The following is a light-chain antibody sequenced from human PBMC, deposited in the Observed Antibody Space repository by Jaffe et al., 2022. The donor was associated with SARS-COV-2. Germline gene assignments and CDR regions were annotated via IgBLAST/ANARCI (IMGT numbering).Light chain of an antibody. Sequence: EIVLTQSPGTLSLSPGDRATLSCRASQSVSSSQLAWYQQKPGQAPGLLIYDASSRATGIPDRFSGSGSGTDFTLTISSLEPEDFAVYYCQQYGNSPFTFGPGTKVDIK. J-gene: IGKJ3*01. CDR1: QSVSSSQ. CDR2: DAS. V-gene: IGKV3-20*01. CDR3: QQYGNSPFT.